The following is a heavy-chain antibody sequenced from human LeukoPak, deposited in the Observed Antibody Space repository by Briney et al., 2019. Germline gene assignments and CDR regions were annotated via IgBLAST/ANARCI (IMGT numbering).Heavy chain of an antibody. D-gene: IGHD2-15*01. CDR2: IYYSGST. CDR1: GGSISSYY. CDR3: ARGLYCSGGSCFYDY. J-gene: IGHJ4*02. V-gene: IGHV4-59*01. Sequence: SETLSLTCTVSGGSISSYYWSWIGQPPGKGLEWIGYIYYSGSTNYNPSLKSRVTISVDTSKNQFSLKLSSVTAADTAVYYCARGLYCSGGSCFYDYWGQVTLVTVSS.